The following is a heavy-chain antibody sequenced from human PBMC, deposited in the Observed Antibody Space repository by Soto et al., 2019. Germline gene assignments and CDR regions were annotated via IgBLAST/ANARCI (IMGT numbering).Heavy chain of an antibody. D-gene: IGHD6-13*01. CDR1: GYTFTSYA. J-gene: IGHJ4*02. V-gene: IGHV1-18*01. CDR2: ISAHSGNT. Sequence: QVQLVQSEGEVKKPGASVKISCRASGYTFTSYAINWVRQAPGQGLEWMGWISAHSGNTNYAQKVQGRANMATDTSTSTAYMELRSLRSDDSAIYSCARIAAAGIVHDFDFWGQGTLVTVSS. CDR3: ARIAAAGIVHDFDF.